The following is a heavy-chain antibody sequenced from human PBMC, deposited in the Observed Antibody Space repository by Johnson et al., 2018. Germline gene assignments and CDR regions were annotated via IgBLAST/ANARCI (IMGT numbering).Heavy chain of an antibody. Sequence: VQLQESGGDLVQPGGSLRLSCVASGFNFSSYWMHWVRQVPGKGLVWVSRLNSDESATNYADSVKGRFTISRDNAKNTLFLQMNSLRVEDTGVYYCARKVTTRNSFYYAMDVWGQGTTVTVSS. J-gene: IGHJ6*02. CDR2: LNSDESAT. V-gene: IGHV3-74*01. D-gene: IGHD4-17*01. CDR1: GFNFSSYW. CDR3: ARKVTTRNSFYYAMDV.